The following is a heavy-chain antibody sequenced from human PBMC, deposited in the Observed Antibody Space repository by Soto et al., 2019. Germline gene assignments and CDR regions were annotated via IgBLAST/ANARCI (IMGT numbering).Heavy chain of an antibody. J-gene: IGHJ3*02. CDR1: GFSLSRSGVG. Sequence: QITLKESGPPLVNPTQTLTLTCTISGFSLSRSGVGVGWIRQPPGKAPEWLAPIYWDDDKRYSPSLNRRLTITKDTSKDQVVLTMTNVDPVDTATYYCAHRSGYVRAFDIWGQGTMVTVSS. CDR3: AHRSGYVRAFDI. CDR2: IYWDDDK. V-gene: IGHV2-5*02. D-gene: IGHD5-12*01.